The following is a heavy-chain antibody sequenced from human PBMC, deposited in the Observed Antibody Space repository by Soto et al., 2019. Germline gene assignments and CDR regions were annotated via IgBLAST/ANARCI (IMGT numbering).Heavy chain of an antibody. D-gene: IGHD5-18*01. CDR2: IRTTPSVI. CDR1: GFTFSDYS. J-gene: IGHJ4*02. V-gene: IGHV3-48*02. CDR3: ARDHIYAFDN. Sequence: PGGSLRISCAGSGFTFSDYSMTWFRQAPGKGLEWISYIRTTPSVIVYADSVKGRFTISRDNAKNSMYLQMSSLTDEDTAVYYCARDHIYAFDNWGQGTPVTVAS.